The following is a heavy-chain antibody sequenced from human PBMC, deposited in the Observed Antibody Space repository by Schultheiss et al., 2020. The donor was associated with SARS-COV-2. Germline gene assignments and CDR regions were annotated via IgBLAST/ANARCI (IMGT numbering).Heavy chain of an antibody. CDR3: AKVTHCSSTSTPKPGSYYYYYMDV. CDR1: GFTFSGSA. V-gene: IGHV3-73*01. CDR2: IRSKANSYAT. Sequence: GVSLRLSCAASGFTFSGSAMHWVRQASGKGLEWVGRIRSKANSYATAYAASVKGRFTISRDDSKNTAYLQMNSLKTEDTAVYYCAKVTHCSSTSTPKPGSYYYYYMDVWGKGTTVTVSS. J-gene: IGHJ6*03. D-gene: IGHD2-2*01.